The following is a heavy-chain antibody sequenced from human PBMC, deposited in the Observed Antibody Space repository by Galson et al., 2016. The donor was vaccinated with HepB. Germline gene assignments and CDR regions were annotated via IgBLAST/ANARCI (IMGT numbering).Heavy chain of an antibody. Sequence: SLRLSCAASGFVFSNFGLSWVRQAPGKGLEWVASISTRRTTYYSDSVQGRFTISRDKSNNTLYLQMNGLRAEETSVYYCAKERLVRRIFDHWGQGTLLTVSS. V-gene: IGHV3-23*01. J-gene: IGHJ4*02. D-gene: IGHD1-1*01. CDR3: AKERLVRRIFDH. CDR1: GFVFSNFG. CDR2: ISTRRTT.